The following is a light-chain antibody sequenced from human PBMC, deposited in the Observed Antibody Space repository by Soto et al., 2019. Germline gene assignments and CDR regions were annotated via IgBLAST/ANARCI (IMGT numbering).Light chain of an antibody. CDR2: AAS. V-gene: IGKV1-6*01. J-gene: IGKJ4*01. CDR3: LQDYNYPLT. Sequence: AIQMTQSPSSVSASVGDRVTITCRASQGIGNDLGWYQQRPGKAPNLLIYAASSLESGVPSRFSGSGSGTDFTLTISSLEPEDFATYYGLQDYNYPLTFDGGTKVEIK. CDR1: QGIGND.